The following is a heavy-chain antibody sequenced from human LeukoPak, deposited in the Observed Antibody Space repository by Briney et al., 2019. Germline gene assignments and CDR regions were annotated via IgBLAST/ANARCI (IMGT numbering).Heavy chain of an antibody. CDR3: ARGRRIVVVPAAIDSDY. CDR2: INHSGST. Sequence: SETLSLTCAVYGGSISGYYWSWIRQPPGKGLEWIGEINHSGSTNYNPSLKSRVTISVDTSKNQFSLKLSSVTAADTAVYYCARGRRIVVVPAAIDSDYWGQGTLVTVSS. CDR1: GGSISGYY. J-gene: IGHJ4*02. V-gene: IGHV4-34*01. D-gene: IGHD2-2*01.